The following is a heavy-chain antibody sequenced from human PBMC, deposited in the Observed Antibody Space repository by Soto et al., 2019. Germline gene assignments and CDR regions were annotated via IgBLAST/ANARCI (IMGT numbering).Heavy chain of an antibody. Sequence: ASVKVSCKASGYTFTSYDINWVRQATGQGLEWMGWINPKSGGTKYAEKFQGRVSMTGDTSITTAYLDLARLRPDDTAIFYCARGAQGFFPVSGIYFYFDHWGQGTPVTVSS. J-gene: IGHJ4*02. D-gene: IGHD3-22*01. CDR1: GYTFTSYD. CDR2: INPKSGGT. CDR3: ARGAQGFFPVSGIYFYFDH. V-gene: IGHV1-2*02.